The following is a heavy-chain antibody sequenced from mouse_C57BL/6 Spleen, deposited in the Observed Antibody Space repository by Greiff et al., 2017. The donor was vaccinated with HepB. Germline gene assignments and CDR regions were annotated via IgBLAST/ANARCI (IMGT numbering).Heavy chain of an antibody. CDR1: GFTFNTYA. V-gene: IGHV10-3*01. Sequence: EVHLVESGGGLVQPKGSLKLSCAASGFTFNTYAMHWVRQAPGKGLEWVARIRSKSSKYATYYADSVKDRFTISRDDSQSMLYLQMNNLKTEDTAMYYCVRDCGIDGAGFAYWGQGTLVTVSA. CDR3: VRDCGIDGAGFAY. CDR2: IRSKSSKYAT. J-gene: IGHJ3*01.